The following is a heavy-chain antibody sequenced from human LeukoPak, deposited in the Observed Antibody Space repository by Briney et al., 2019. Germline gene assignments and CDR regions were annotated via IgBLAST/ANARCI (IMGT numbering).Heavy chain of an antibody. CDR1: GFTFTTSD. D-gene: IGHD3-16*01. J-gene: IGHJ4*02. CDR2: ISYAGGSR. CDR3: AKGGRATDS. V-gene: IGHV3-23*01. Sequence: PGGSLRLSCAASGFTFTTSDMAWVREAPGKGLEWVSTISYAGGSRYYADSVKGRFTISRDNFKDILYLQMNSLRADETAVYYCAKGGRATDSWGQGTLVTVSS.